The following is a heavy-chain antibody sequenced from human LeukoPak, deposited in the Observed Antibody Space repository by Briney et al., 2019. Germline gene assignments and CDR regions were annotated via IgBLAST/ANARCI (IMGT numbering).Heavy chain of an antibody. CDR2: ISAYNGNT. CDR1: GYTFTTYG. D-gene: IGHD3-22*01. Sequence: ASVKVSCKASGYTFTTYGISWVRQAPGQGLEWMGWISAYNGNTNYAQKFQGRVTMTRDTSISTAYMELSRLRSDDTAVYYCARGREYYDSSGYYLADAFDIWGQGTMVTVSS. V-gene: IGHV1-18*01. CDR3: ARGREYYDSSGYYLADAFDI. J-gene: IGHJ3*02.